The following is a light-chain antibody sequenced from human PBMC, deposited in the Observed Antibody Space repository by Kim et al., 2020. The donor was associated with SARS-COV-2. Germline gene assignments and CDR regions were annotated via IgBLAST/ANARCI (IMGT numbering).Light chain of an antibody. CDR3: SSYTTTIVWV. CDR1: SSDFGGYDH. J-gene: IGLJ3*02. CDR2: EVR. V-gene: IGLV2-14*03. Sequence: QSVLTQPASVSGSPGQSITISCSGTSSDFGGYDHVSWYQQHPGKAPKVIIYEVRNRPSGVSDRFSGSKSGNTASLSISGLQPEDEAEYFCSSYTTTIVWVFGGGTQLTVL.